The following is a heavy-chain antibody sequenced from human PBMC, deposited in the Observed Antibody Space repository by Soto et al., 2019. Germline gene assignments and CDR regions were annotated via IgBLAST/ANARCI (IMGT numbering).Heavy chain of an antibody. J-gene: IGHJ6*02. CDR3: ARRFYGMDV. V-gene: IGHV3-53*02. CDR1: GFTVGRDY. CDR2: IYSDGST. Sequence: PLVATGGGLLQPGGSLRVSCAASGFTVGRDYMRWVRQAPGKGLELVSVIYSDGSTYYADSVKGRFTISRDNSKNTLYLQMNSLRAEDTAVYYCARRFYGMDVWGQRTTVTVSS.